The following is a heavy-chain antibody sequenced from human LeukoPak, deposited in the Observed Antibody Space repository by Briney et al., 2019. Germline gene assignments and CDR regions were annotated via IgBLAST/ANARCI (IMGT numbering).Heavy chain of an antibody. CDR1: GFTFRNYA. CDR2: ISITGYYI. J-gene: IGHJ4*02. CDR3: TRGLVSSEYPPTFVPDY. V-gene: IGHV3-21*01. D-gene: IGHD2/OR15-2a*01. Sequence: GGSLRLTCAASGFTFRNYAMNWVRQAPGKGLEWVSSISITGYYINDADSVKGRFTISRDNSKNSLFLQMNSLSDEDTAVYYCTRGLVSSEYPPTFVPDYWGQGTLVTVSS.